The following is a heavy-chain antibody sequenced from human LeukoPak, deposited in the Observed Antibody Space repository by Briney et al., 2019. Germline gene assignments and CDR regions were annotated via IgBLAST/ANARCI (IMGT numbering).Heavy chain of an antibody. J-gene: IGHJ4*02. D-gene: IGHD3-22*01. CDR2: IKHDGSEK. CDR3: ATPLDYYDWSDSHQGGD. Sequence: GGSLRLSCAASGFTFSRHWMTWVRQAPGKGLEWVANIKHDGSEKNYVDSVKGRFTISRDNAKNSLYLQMNSLRAEDAAVYYCATPLDYYDWSDSHQGGDWGQGTLVTVSS. CDR1: GFTFSRHW. V-gene: IGHV3-7*03.